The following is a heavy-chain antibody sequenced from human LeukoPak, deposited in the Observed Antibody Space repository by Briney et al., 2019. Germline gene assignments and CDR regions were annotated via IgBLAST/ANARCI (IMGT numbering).Heavy chain of an antibody. CDR3: ARENGGSYFYMDV. CDR1: GFMFSRYA. D-gene: IGHD1-1*01. J-gene: IGHJ6*03. V-gene: IGHV3-74*01. CDR2: IITDGSST. Sequence: GGSLRLSCAASGFMFSRYAMIWVRQAPGKGLVWVSRIITDGSSTTYADSVRGRFTISRDNAKNTLYLQMNSLRAEDTAVYYCARENGGSYFYMDVWGKGTTVTVSS.